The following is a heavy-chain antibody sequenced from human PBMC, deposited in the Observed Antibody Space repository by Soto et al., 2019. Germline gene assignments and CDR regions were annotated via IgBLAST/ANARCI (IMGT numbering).Heavy chain of an antibody. CDR1: GYTFTSYD. V-gene: IGHV1-8*01. CDR2: MNPNSGNT. Sequence: QVQLVQSGAEVKKPGASVKVSCKASGYTFTSYDINWVRQATGQGLEWMGWMNPNSGNTAYAQKFQGRITMTRNTSIRTAYMELSSLRSEATAVYYCAREKVTSGYPDWGQGTLVTVSS. CDR3: AREKVTSGYPD. J-gene: IGHJ4*02. D-gene: IGHD3-22*01.